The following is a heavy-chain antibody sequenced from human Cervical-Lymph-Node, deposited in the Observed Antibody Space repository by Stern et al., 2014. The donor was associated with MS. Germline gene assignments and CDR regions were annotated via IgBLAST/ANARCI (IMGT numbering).Heavy chain of an antibody. CDR1: GDSISSRY. CDR2: ISHSGAT. J-gene: IGHJ4*02. V-gene: IGHV4-59*08. CDR3: ARLSTAVDF. Sequence: MQLVESGPGLVKPSETLSLTCAVSGDSISSRYWGWIRQPPGQGLGWIALISHSGATKYNPSLRSRATISLHTPKTQFSLKVTSVTAADTAVYYCARLSTAVDFWGRGTLVTVSS.